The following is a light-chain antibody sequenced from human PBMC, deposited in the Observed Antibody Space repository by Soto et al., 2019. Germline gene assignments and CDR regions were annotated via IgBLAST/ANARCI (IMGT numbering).Light chain of an antibody. CDR1: QSVSSN. J-gene: IGKJ1*01. Sequence: EIMMTQSPATLSVSPGDTAIVSCRASQSVSSNLAWYQHKVGQAPRLVIYGASTRTTGIPARFSGSGSGTGLTVTVSSLKSDVFALYVSKQYKERPRTFDHGTKVEVK. CDR3: KQYKERPRT. CDR2: GAS. V-gene: IGKV3-15*01.